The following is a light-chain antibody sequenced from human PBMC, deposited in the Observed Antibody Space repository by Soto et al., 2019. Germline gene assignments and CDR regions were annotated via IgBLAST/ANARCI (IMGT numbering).Light chain of an antibody. CDR3: QQYGSSPHT. J-gene: IGKJ4*01. CDR1: QSVSSSS. Sequence: EIVLTQSPGTLSLSPGERATLSCRASQSVSSSSLAWYQHQPGQAPRVLIYGAASRATGIPDRFSGSGSGTDFTLTINRLEPEDFAVYYCQQYGSSPHTFGGGTKVEIK. V-gene: IGKV3-20*01. CDR2: GAA.